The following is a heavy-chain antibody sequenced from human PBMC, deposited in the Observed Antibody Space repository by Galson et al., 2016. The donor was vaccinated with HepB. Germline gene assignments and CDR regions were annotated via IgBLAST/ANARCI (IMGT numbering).Heavy chain of an antibody. CDR3: ARDSGEVAGSLSRWDRGKQNYCDY. CDR2: IWYDGSNK. Sequence: SLRLSCAASGFTFSRHAMHWVRQAPGKGLEWVAVIWYDGSNKYYADSVKGRFTISRDNSKNTLYLQMNSLRAEDRAVYYCARDSGEVAGSLSRWDRGKQNYCDYWGQGTLVTVSS. D-gene: IGHD6-19*01. V-gene: IGHV3-33*01. CDR1: GFTFSRHA. J-gene: IGHJ4*02.